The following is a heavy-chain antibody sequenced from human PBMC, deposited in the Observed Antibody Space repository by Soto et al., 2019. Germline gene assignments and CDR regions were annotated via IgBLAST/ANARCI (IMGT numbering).Heavy chain of an antibody. J-gene: IGHJ4*02. CDR3: ARGCSGGSCYIFEY. V-gene: IGHV1-3*01. CDR2: INAGTGNA. D-gene: IGHD2-15*01. CDR1: GYTFTRYA. Sequence: ASVKVSCKASGYTFTRYAVHWVRQAPGQSLEWMGWINAGTGNAKYSQKFQGRVTITRDTSASTVFMELSSLKSEDTAVYYCARGCSGGSCYIFEYWGQGTLVTVSS.